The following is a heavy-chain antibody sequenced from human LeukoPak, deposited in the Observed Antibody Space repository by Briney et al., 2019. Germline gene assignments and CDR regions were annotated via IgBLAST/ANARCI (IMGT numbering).Heavy chain of an antibody. CDR3: ARGRQYSSSWYFDY. D-gene: IGHD6-13*01. J-gene: IGHJ4*02. Sequence: RSSETLSPTCAVYGGSFSGYYWSWIRQPPGKGLEWIGYIYYSGSTYYNPSLKSRVTISVDTSKNQFSLKLSSVTAADTAVYYCARGRQYSSSWYFDYWGQGTLVTVSS. CDR2: IYYSGST. V-gene: IGHV4-34*09. CDR1: GGSFSGYY.